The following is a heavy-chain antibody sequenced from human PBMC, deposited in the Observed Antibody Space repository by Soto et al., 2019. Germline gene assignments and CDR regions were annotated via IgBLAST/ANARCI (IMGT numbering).Heavy chain of an antibody. D-gene: IGHD5-12*01. Sequence: QVPLVESGGGVVQPGGSLRVSCAASGFSFSSYAMHWVRQAPGKGLERVAGISYDGSGKHYADSVKGRFAISRDNSKNTRDLQLNRLSAEETAVSHCAMDLRAEGGSGSPLDYWGQGTLVSVSS. J-gene: IGHJ4*02. CDR3: AMDLRAEGGSGSPLDY. V-gene: IGHV3-30*03. CDR1: GFSFSSYA. CDR2: ISYDGSGK.